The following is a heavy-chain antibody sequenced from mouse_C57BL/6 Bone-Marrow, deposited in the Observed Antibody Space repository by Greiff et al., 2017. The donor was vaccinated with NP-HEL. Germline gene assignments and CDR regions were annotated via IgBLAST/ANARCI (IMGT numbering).Heavy chain of an antibody. CDR3: TRKGLWLRQGFAY. V-gene: IGHV1-5*01. D-gene: IGHD2-2*01. J-gene: IGHJ3*01. Sequence: VQLQQSGTVLARPGASVKMSCKTSGYTFTSYWMHWVKQRPGQGLEWIGAIYPGNSDTSYNQKFKGKAKLTAVTSASTAYMELSSLTNEDSAVYYCTRKGLWLRQGFAYWGQGTLVTVSA. CDR2: IYPGNSDT. CDR1: GYTFTSYW.